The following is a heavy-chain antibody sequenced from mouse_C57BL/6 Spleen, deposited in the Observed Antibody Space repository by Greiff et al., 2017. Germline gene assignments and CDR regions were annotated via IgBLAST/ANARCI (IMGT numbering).Heavy chain of an antibody. J-gene: IGHJ2*01. CDR2: IDPETGGT. V-gene: IGHV1-15*01. Sequence: VQLQQSGAELVRPGASVTLSCTASGYTFTDYEMHWVKQTPVHGLEWIGAIDPETGGTAYNQKFKGKAILTADKSSSTAYLELRSLTSEDSAVYYCTGSTGTFDYWGQGTTLTVSS. D-gene: IGHD4-1*01. CDR3: TGSTGTFDY. CDR1: GYTFTDYE.